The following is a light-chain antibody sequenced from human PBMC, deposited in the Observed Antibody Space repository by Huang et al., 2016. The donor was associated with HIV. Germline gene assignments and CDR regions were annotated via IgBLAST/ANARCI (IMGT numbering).Light chain of an antibody. J-gene: IGKJ3*01. CDR3: QQANTSLVT. Sequence: DFQMTQAPSSVSAFVGDRVTMTCRASPGISIWLGWYQHQPGTPPQLRIYGASTWQSGVPSRFSGSGSGAEFTLTISGLQPEDSATYYCQQANTSLVTFGPGTKVEIK. V-gene: IGKV1D-12*01. CDR2: GAS. CDR1: PGISIW.